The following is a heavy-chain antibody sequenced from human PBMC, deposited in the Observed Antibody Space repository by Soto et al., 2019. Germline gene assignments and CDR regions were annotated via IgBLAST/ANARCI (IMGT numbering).Heavy chain of an antibody. V-gene: IGHV4-39*01. CDR1: GDSINSDKYY. J-gene: IGHJ4*02. D-gene: IGHD3-9*01. Sequence: QLQLQEPGPGLVKPSETLSLTCSVSGDSINSDKYYWGWIRQPPGKGLEWIGSIYFRGNTYYNPSLQTRVTISQDKSKSQFSLKLNSVTAADSAVYFCARLEGLATISYYFDFWGQGALVTVSS. CDR2: IYFRGNT. CDR3: ARLEGLATISYYFDF.